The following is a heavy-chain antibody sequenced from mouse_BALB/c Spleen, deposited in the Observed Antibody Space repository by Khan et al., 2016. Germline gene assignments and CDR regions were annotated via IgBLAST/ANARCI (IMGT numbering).Heavy chain of an antibody. Sequence: VQLQQSGAELVRSGASVNLSCSASGFNIKDYYIHWVKQRPEQGLEWIGWLDPENADTEYAPKFQGKATMTADTSSHTAYLQLHTLTSAVTAVYYLALYGNFVTWFAYWDQGTLVTVSA. CDR2: LDPENADT. V-gene: IGHV14-4*02. D-gene: IGHD2-1*01. CDR3: ALYGNFVTWFAY. CDR1: GFNIKDYY. J-gene: IGHJ3*01.